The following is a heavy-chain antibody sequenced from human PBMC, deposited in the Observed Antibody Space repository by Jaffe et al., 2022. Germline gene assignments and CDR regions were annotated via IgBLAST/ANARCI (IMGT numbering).Heavy chain of an antibody. CDR1: GGSFSGYY. J-gene: IGHJ4*02. CDR2: INHSGST. Sequence: QVQLQQWGAGLLKPSETLSLTCAVYGGSFSGYYWSWIRQPPGKGLEWIGEINHSGSTNYNPSLKSRVTISVDTSKNQFSLKLSSVTAADTAVYYCARGGRNYYGSGSYYDYWGQGTLVTVSS. D-gene: IGHD3-10*01. V-gene: IGHV4-34*01. CDR3: ARGGRNYYGSGSYYDY.